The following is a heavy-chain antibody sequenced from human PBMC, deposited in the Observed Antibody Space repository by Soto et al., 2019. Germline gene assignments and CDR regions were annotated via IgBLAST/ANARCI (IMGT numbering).Heavy chain of an antibody. V-gene: IGHV4-59*01. CDR3: ARVRLLGSGYYGMDV. J-gene: IGHJ6*02. CDR2: MYYSGST. Sequence: PSESLSLTWTVGGGSISSYYWSWIRQPPGKGLEWIGYMYYSGSTNYNPSLKSRVTISVDTSKNQFSLKLSSVTAADTAVYYCARVRLLGSGYYGMDVWGQGTTVTVSS. D-gene: IGHD2-15*01. CDR1: GGSISSYY.